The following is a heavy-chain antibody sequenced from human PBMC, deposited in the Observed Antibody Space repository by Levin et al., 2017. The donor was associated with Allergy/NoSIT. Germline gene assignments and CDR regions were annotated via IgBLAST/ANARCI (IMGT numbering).Heavy chain of an antibody. Sequence: SCVASGFTFNTYAMSWVRQAPGKGLEWVSGISVSGGTTYYADSVEGRFTISRDNSQNILYLQMNSLRAEDTAVYYCAKDRPGSYYIFDYWGQGTLVTVSS. J-gene: IGHJ4*02. CDR3: AKDRPGSYYIFDY. V-gene: IGHV3-23*01. D-gene: IGHD3-10*01. CDR1: GFTFNTYA. CDR2: ISVSGGTT.